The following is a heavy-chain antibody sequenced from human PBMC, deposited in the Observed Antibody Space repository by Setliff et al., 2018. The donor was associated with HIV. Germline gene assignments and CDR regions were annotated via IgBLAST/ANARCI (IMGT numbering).Heavy chain of an antibody. V-gene: IGHV4-59*11. CDR2: THYSGSS. Sequence: PSETLSLTCTISGGFISNHYWNWIRQPPGKGLEWIGSTHYSGSSYYSPSLKSRVTISLDTSMNQFSLKLSSMTAADTAVYYCARDVGLCGVDCWPYFYFDLWGRGNLVTVSS. J-gene: IGHJ2*01. CDR1: GGFISNHY. D-gene: IGHD2-21*02. CDR3: ARDVGLCGVDCWPYFYFDL.